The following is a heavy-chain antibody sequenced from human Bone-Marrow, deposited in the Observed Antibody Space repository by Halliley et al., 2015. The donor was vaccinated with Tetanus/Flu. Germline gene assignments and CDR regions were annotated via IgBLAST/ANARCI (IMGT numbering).Heavy chain of an antibody. CDR2: LYSGGYT. V-gene: IGHV3-53*01. CDR1: GFSVSYNS. D-gene: IGHD2-8*02. Sequence: SLRLSCAASGFSVSYNSMTWVRQAPGKGLEWVSTLYSGGYTYYADSVRGRFTISRDSSKNTLYLQMNSLRDEDTAVYYCARDPGTGTGYTCYDAPFDIWGQGTMVTVSS. J-gene: IGHJ3*02. CDR3: ARDPGTGTGYTCYDAPFDI.